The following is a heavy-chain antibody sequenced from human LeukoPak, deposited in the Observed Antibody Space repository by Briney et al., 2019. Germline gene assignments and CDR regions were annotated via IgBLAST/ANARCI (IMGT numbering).Heavy chain of an antibody. CDR1: GGSFSGYF. D-gene: IGHD3-22*01. V-gene: IGHV4-34*01. CDR2: INHSGST. J-gene: IGHJ4*02. Sequence: SETLSLTCAVYGGSFSGYFWSWIRQPPGKGLEWIGEINHSGSTNYNPSLKSRVTISVDTSKNQFSLRLSSVTAADTAVYYCAREDSSGYYYYFDYWGQGTLVTVSS. CDR3: AREDSSGYYYYFDY.